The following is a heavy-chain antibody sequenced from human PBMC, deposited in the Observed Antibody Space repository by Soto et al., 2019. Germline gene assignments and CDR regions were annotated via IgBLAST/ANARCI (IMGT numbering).Heavy chain of an antibody. CDR2: ISAYNGNT. V-gene: IGHV1-18*01. J-gene: IGHJ4*02. CDR1: GYTFSSYG. D-gene: IGHD4-17*01. CDR3: ARGMTTVTTDNFDY. Sequence: GASVKVSCKASGYTFSSYGISWMRQAPGQGLEWMGWISAYNGNTNYAQKLQGRVTMTTDTSTSTAYMELRSLRSDDTAVYYCARGMTTVTTDNFDYWGQGTLVTVSS.